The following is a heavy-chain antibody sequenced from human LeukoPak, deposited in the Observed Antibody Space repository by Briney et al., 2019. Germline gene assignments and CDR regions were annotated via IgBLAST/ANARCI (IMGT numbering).Heavy chain of an antibody. Sequence: SETLSLTCTVSGGSISSSSYYWGWIRQPPGKGLEWIGSFYYSGSTYYNLSLKSRVTISVDTSKNQFSLKLSSVTAADTAVYYCARHLYSSRGAYFDYWGQGTLVTVSS. V-gene: IGHV4-39*01. CDR2: FYYSGST. CDR3: ARHLYSSRGAYFDY. CDR1: GGSISSSSYY. D-gene: IGHD6-13*01. J-gene: IGHJ4*02.